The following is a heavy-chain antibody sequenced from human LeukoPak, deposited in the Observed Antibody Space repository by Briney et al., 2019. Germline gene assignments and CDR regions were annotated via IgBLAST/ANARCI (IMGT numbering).Heavy chain of an antibody. CDR1: GFTVSSND. V-gene: IGHV3-53*01. D-gene: IGHD7-27*01. CDR3: ARERDNSGPFDY. CDR2: LYGGGNT. Sequence: PGGSLRLSCAASGFTVSSNDMSWVRQAPGKGLEWVSILYGGGNTYYADSVKGRFTISRDNSKNTLYLQMNGLRAEDTAMYYCARERDNSGPFDYWGQGTLVTVSS. J-gene: IGHJ4*02.